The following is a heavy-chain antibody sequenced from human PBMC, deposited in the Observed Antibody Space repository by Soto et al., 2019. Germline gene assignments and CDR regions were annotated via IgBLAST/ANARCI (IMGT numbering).Heavy chain of an antibody. CDR1: GGTFSSYA. J-gene: IGHJ6*02. CDR3: VRVLILYYCSGSPIGDYYYGMDV. V-gene: IGHV1-69*13. Sequence: SVKVSCKASGGTFSSYAISWVRQAPGQGIEWMGGIIPIFGTANYAQKFQGRVTITADEATSTTYMELSSLRSEDTAVYYCVRVLILYYCSGSPIGDYYYGMDVWGQGTTVTVSS. D-gene: IGHD3-10*01. CDR2: IIPIFGTA.